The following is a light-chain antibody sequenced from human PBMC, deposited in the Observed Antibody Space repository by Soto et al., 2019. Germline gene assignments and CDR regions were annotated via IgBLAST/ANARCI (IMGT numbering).Light chain of an antibody. V-gene: IGLV2-23*01. CDR1: SGYVGTYSL. CDR2: EGH. J-gene: IGLJ1*01. CDR3: CLYVGATTYV. Sequence: QYFLAQPACVSLSPGPSINISCTGASGYVGTYSLVSWYQQHPGKAPKVVIYEGHKRPSGVPDRFSGSTSVNTASLTISGLQTDDEADYYCCLYVGATTYVFGTGTKVTAL.